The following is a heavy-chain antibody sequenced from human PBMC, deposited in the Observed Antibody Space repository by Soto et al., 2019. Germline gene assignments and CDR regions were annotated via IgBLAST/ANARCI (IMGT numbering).Heavy chain of an antibody. CDR1: GFTFSSYE. Sequence: GGSLRLSCAASGFTFSSYEMNWVGQAPGKGLEWVSYISSSGSTIVYADSVKGRFTISRDNAKNSLYLQMNSLRAGDTAVYYCARSWGVYCSSTSCYSPWFDPWGQGTLVTVSS. V-gene: IGHV3-48*03. CDR3: ARSWGVYCSSTSCYSPWFDP. CDR2: ISSSGSTI. D-gene: IGHD2-2*02. J-gene: IGHJ5*02.